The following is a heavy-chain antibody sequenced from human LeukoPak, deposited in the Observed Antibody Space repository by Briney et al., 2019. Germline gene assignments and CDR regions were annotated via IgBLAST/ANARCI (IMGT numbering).Heavy chain of an antibody. V-gene: IGHV1-2*02. CDR1: GYTFTGYH. Sequence: ASVKVSCKASGYTFTGYHMHWVRQAPGQGLEWMGWINPNSGGTNYAQKFQGRVTMTRDTSISTAYMELSRLRSDDTAVYYCAKGNYDFWSGYPGLSYFDYWGQGTLVTVSS. D-gene: IGHD3-3*01. J-gene: IGHJ4*02. CDR3: AKGNYDFWSGYPGLSYFDY. CDR2: INPNSGGT.